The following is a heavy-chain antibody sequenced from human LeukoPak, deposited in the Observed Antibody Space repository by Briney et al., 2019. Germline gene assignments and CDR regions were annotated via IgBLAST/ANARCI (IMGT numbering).Heavy chain of an antibody. Sequence: SETLSLTCTVSGGSISSGGYYWSWIHQHPGKGLEWIGYIYYSGSTYYNPSLKSRVTISVDTSKNQFSLKLSSVTAADTAVYYCARGAGYYGSGSYLSYYGMDVWGQGTTVTVSS. V-gene: IGHV4-31*03. J-gene: IGHJ6*02. D-gene: IGHD3-10*01. CDR2: IYYSGST. CDR1: GGSISSGGYY. CDR3: ARGAGYYGSGSYLSYYGMDV.